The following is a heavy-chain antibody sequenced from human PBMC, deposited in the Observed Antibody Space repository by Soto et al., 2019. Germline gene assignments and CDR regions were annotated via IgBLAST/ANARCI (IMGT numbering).Heavy chain of an antibody. CDR3: ARDYNDFWSGQFDY. J-gene: IGHJ4*02. CDR2: ISSSSFTI. CDR1: GFRFSDYS. Sequence: GGSLRLSCAASGFRFSDYSMNWVRQAPGRGLEWVSYISSSSFTIHYADSVEGRFAISRDNAKNSLYLQMNSLRVEDTAVYYCARDYNDFWSGQFDYWGQGALVTV. D-gene: IGHD3-3*01. V-gene: IGHV3-48*01.